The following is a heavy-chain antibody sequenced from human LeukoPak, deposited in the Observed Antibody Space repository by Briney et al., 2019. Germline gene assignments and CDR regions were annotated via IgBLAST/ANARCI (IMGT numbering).Heavy chain of an antibody. Sequence: GGSLRLSCAASGFTFSSYSMSWVRQAPGKGLEWVSLISSSNSYIYYADSVKGRFTISRDNAKNSLYLQMNSLRAEDAAVYYCAREDAHYDSSGYQNYFDYWGQGTLVTVSS. V-gene: IGHV3-21*01. CDR2: ISSSNSYI. CDR3: AREDAHYDSSGYQNYFDY. J-gene: IGHJ4*02. CDR1: GFTFSSYS. D-gene: IGHD3-22*01.